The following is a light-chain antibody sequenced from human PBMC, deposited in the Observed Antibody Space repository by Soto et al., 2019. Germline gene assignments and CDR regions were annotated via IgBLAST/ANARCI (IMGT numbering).Light chain of an antibody. J-gene: IGLJ2*01. CDR1: SSNIGSNT. CDR2: SNN. Sequence: QSVLTHPPSASGTPGQRVTISCSGSSSNIGSNTVNWYQQLPGTAPKLLIYSNNQRPSGVPDRFSGSKSGTSASLAISGLQSEDGADYYGAAGDASLNGRGVFGGGTKLTVL. CDR3: AAGDASLNGRGV. V-gene: IGLV1-44*01.